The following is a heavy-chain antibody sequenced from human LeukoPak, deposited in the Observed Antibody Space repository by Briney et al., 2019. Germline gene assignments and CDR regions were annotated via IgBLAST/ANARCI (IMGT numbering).Heavy chain of an antibody. CDR1: GFTFSSYA. J-gene: IGHJ4*02. CDR2: VSTSGGGT. V-gene: IGHV3-23*01. Sequence: GGSLRLSCAASGFTFSSYAMTWVGQAPGKGLEWVSTVSTSGGGTYYADSVKGRFTISRDNSKNTLYLQMNSLRAEDTAVYYCAKRYNSEYLAPVQNWGQGTLVTVSS. D-gene: IGHD1-1*01. CDR3: AKRYNSEYLAPVQN.